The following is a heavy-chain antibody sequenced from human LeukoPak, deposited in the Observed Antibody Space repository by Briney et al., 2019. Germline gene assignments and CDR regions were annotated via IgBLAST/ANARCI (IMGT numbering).Heavy chain of an antibody. D-gene: IGHD4-23*01. V-gene: IGHV3-74*01. CDR1: GFTFSRNW. CDR2: INSDGSIT. CDR3: ARDGRRGVVTQGGYFDY. J-gene: IGHJ4*02. Sequence: GGSLRLSCAASGFTFSRNWMHWVRQAPGKGLVWVSRINSDGSITNYADSVKGRFTISRDNAKNTLYLQMNSLRVEDTAVYYCARDGRRGVVTQGGYFDYWGQGTLVTVSS.